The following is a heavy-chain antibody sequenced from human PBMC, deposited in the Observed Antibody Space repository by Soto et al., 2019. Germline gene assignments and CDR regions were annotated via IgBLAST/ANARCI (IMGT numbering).Heavy chain of an antibody. Sequence: GGSLRLSCAASGFTFSSYWMSWVRQAPGKGLEWVANIKQDGSEKYYVDSVKGRFTISRDNAKNSLYLQMNSLRAEDTAVYYWARAEERRIQLWSLNRDYYYYGMDVWGQGTTVTVSS. V-gene: IGHV3-7*05. CDR3: ARAEERRIQLWSLNRDYYYYGMDV. CDR2: IKQDGSEK. J-gene: IGHJ6*02. CDR1: GFTFSSYW. D-gene: IGHD5-18*01.